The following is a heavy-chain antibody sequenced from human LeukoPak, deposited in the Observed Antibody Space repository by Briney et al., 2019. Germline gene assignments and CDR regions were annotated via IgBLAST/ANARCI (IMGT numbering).Heavy chain of an antibody. Sequence: GGSLRLSCAASGFTVSSYAMNWVRQAPGKGLEWVATISTSGGSTYYADFVKGRFTISRDNAKNSLYLQMNSLRAEDTAVYYCARDLTFGGSRDYWGQGTLVTVSS. CDR1: GFTVSSYA. D-gene: IGHD3-16*01. CDR3: ARDLTFGGSRDY. CDR2: ISTSGGST. V-gene: IGHV3-23*01. J-gene: IGHJ4*02.